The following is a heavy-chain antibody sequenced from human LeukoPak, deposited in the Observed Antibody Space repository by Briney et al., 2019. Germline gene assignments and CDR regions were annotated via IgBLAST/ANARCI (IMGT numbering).Heavy chain of an antibody. V-gene: IGHV4-34*01. D-gene: IGHD3-22*01. CDR2: INHSGST. Sequence: SETLSLTCAVYGGSFSGYYWGWIRQPPGKGLEWIGEINHSGSTNYNPSLKSRVTISVDTSKNQFSLKLSSVTAADTAVYYCARDDSSGYYPPLDYWGQGTLVTVSS. J-gene: IGHJ4*02. CDR1: GGSFSGYY. CDR3: ARDDSSGYYPPLDY.